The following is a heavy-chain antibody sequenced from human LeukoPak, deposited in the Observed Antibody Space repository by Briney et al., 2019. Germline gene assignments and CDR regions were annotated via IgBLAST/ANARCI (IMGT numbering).Heavy chain of an antibody. V-gene: IGHV1-18*01. D-gene: IGHD3-22*01. J-gene: IGHJ5*02. CDR1: GYTFTSYG. CDR2: ISAYNGNT. Sequence: GASVKVSCKASGYTFTSYGISGVRQAPGQGLEWMGWISAYNGNTNNAQKLQGRVTMTTDTSTSTDYMELRSLRSDDTAVYYCERDLTYDSSGYYPNWFDPWGQGTLVTVSS. CDR3: ERDLTYDSSGYYPNWFDP.